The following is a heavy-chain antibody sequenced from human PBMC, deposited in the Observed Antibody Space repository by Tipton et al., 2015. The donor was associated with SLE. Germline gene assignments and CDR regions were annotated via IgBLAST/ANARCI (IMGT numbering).Heavy chain of an antibody. CDR1: GFTFSSYA. J-gene: IGHJ3*01. Sequence: SLRLSCAASGFTFSSYAMHWVRQAPGKGLEWVALISYDGSNKYYADSVRGRFTISRDNSKNTLYLEMNSLRAEDTAVYYCARDGEYVTAAAATAAFDAWGQGTMVTVSS. D-gene: IGHD6-25*01. V-gene: IGHV3-30-3*01. CDR3: ARDGEYVTAAAATAAFDA. CDR2: ISYDGSNK.